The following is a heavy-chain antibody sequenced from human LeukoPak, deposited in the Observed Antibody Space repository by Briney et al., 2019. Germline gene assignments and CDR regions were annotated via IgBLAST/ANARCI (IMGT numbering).Heavy chain of an antibody. Sequence: ASVKVSCKASGYTFTSYGISWVRQAPGQGLEWMGWISAHNGNTNYAQKLQGRVTMTTDTSTSTAYMELRSLRSDDTAVYYCARDRCSGGSCYSAGFDYWGQGTLVTVSS. V-gene: IGHV1-18*01. CDR2: ISAHNGNT. D-gene: IGHD2-15*01. CDR1: GYTFTSYG. J-gene: IGHJ4*02. CDR3: ARDRCSGGSCYSAGFDY.